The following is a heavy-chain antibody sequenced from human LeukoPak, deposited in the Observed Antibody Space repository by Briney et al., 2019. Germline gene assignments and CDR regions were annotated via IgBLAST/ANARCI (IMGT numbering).Heavy chain of an antibody. J-gene: IGHJ6*02. CDR2: IWYDGSNK. CDR3: ARDRHQYDTSGYYYHYYYYGMDV. Sequence: GGSLRLSCAASGFTFSSYGMHWVRQAPGKGLEWVAVIWYDGSNKYYADSVKGRFTISRDNSKNTLYLQMNSLRGEDTAVYFCARDRHQYDTSGYYYHYYYYGMDVWGQGTTVTVSS. D-gene: IGHD3-22*01. V-gene: IGHV3-33*01. CDR1: GFTFSSYG.